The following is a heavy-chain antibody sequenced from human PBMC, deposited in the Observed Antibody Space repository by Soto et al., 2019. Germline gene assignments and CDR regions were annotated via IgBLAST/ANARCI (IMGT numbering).Heavy chain of an antibody. CDR2: IYHSGST. CDR3: ARTLGYCSGGSCSAPDY. D-gene: IGHD2-15*01. J-gene: IGHJ4*02. Sequence: SETLSLTCAVSSGSISSSNWWSWVRQPPGKGLEWIGEIYHSGSTNYNPSLKSRVTISVDKSKNQFSLKLSSVTAADTAVYYCARTLGYCSGGSCSAPDYWGQGTLVTVSS. CDR1: SGSISSSNW. V-gene: IGHV4-4*02.